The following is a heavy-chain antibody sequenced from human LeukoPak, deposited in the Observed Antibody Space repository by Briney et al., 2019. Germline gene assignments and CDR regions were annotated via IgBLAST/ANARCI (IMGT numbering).Heavy chain of an antibody. Sequence: PSETLSLTCTVSGGSISSVGYYWSRIRQHPGKGLEWIGYIYYSGSTYYNPSLKSRVTISVDTSKNQFSLKLSSVTAADTAVYYCARGLGYCSGGSCYPPVDYWGQGTLVTVSS. CDR2: IYYSGST. J-gene: IGHJ4*02. D-gene: IGHD2-15*01. CDR3: ARGLGYCSGGSCYPPVDY. V-gene: IGHV4-31*03. CDR1: GGSISSVGYY.